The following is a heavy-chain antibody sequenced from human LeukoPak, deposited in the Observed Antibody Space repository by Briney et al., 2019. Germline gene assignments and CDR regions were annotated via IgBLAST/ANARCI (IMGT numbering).Heavy chain of an antibody. CDR1: GFTFSSYG. Sequence: GRSLRLSCAASGFTFSSYGMHWVRQAPGKGLEWVAVISYDGSNKYYADSVKGRFTISRDNSKNTLYLQMNSLRAEDTAVYYCAKTIGWGGYDFGGDYWGQGTLVTVSS. D-gene: IGHD5-12*01. CDR2: ISYDGSNK. J-gene: IGHJ4*02. CDR3: AKTIGWGGYDFGGDY. V-gene: IGHV3-30*18.